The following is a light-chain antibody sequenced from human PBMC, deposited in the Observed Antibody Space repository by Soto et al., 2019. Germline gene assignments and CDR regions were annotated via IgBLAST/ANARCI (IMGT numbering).Light chain of an antibody. CDR3: QQRSNWPPGFT. CDR2: DAS. J-gene: IGKJ4*01. CDR1: QSVSSY. V-gene: IGKV3-11*01. Sequence: EIVLTQSPATLSLSPGERATLSCRASQSVSSYLAWYQQKPGQAPRLLIYDASNRATGIPARFSGSGSGTDFTLTIRSRKPEDFAVYYCQQRSNWPPGFTFGGGTKVEIK.